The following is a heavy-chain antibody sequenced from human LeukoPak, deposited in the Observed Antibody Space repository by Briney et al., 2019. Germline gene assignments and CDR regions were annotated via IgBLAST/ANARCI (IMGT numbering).Heavy chain of an antibody. Sequence: RASETLSLTCVVYGGSFSGYYWSWIRQPPGKGLEWIGEINHSGSTNYNPSLKSRVTISVDTSKNQFSLKLSSVTAADTAVYYCARGLGLGIFNYYYYMDVWGKGTTVTVSS. D-gene: IGHD7-27*01. CDR1: GGSFSGYY. J-gene: IGHJ6*03. V-gene: IGHV4-34*01. CDR3: ARGLGLGIFNYYYYMDV. CDR2: INHSGST.